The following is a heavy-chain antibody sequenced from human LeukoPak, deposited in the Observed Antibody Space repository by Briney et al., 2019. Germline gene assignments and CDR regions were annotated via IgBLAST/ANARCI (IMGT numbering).Heavy chain of an antibody. J-gene: IGHJ5*02. CDR2: LYDSGST. D-gene: IGHD3-9*01. CDR1: RGSISSSNW. CDR3: ARDKDYDILTGYYSRWFDP. Sequence: SGTPSLTCAVSRGSISSSNWWSWVRQPLGKGLEGTGVLYDSGSTNYNPSLKSRVTISVDKSKDQFSLKLSSVTAADTAVYYCARDKDYDILTGYYSRWFDPWGQGTLVTVSS. V-gene: IGHV4-4*02.